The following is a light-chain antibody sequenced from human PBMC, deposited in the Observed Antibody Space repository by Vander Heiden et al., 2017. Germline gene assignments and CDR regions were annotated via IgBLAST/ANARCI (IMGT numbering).Light chain of an antibody. CDR1: SGSIASNY. J-gene: IGLJ2*01. CDR2: EDN. CDR3: QSYDSNNHRI. V-gene: IGLV6-57*01. Sequence: NFMLTQPHSVSESPANTVTISCTRSSGSIASNYVQWYQQRPGSSPTTVIYEDNQRPSGVPDRFSGSIDSSSNSASLTISGLKTEDEADYYCQSYDSNNHRIFGGGTNLTVL.